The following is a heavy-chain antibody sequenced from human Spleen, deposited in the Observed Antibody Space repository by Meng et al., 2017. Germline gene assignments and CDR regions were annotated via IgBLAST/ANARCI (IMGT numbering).Heavy chain of an antibody. CDR2: TYYRSKWYS. CDR3: ARGNSGYLDH. J-gene: IGHJ4*02. CDR1: GDSVSSNSAA. V-gene: IGHV6-1*01. Sequence: QVQLQQSGPGLVKPSQTLSPTCAISGDSVSSNSAAWNWIRQSPSRGLEWLGRTYYRSKWYSSYAVSVKSRITINPDTSKNQFSLQLISVTPEDAAIYFCARGNSGYLDHWGQGILVTVSS. D-gene: IGHD3-9*01.